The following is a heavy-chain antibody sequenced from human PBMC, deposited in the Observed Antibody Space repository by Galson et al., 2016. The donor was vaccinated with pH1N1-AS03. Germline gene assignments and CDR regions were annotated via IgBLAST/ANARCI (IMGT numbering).Heavy chain of an antibody. CDR3: ARDDYGGTSRHDY. Sequence: SLRLSCAASGFTFSHYGMHWVRQAPGKGLEWVAVISYDGSNEYYADSVKGRFTISRDDSKNTLSLQMNTLRSDDTAVYYCARDDYGGTSRHDYWGHGILVTVSS. CDR2: ISYDGSNE. J-gene: IGHJ4*01. D-gene: IGHD4-23*01. CDR1: GFTFSHYG. V-gene: IGHV3-30*03.